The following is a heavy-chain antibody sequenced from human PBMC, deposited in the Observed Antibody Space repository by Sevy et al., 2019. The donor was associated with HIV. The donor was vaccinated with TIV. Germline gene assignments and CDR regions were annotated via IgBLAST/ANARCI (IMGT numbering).Heavy chain of an antibody. V-gene: IGHV3-48*03. CDR2: ISSSGETI. Sequence: GGSLRLSCAASGFTFSSYEMNWVRQAPGKGLEWVSYISSSGETIYYSDSVRGRFTISRDNAKNSLSLQMNTLRAEDTAAYYCVTQDRTYSEVNWFDTWGQGTLVTVSS. CDR3: VTQDRTYSEVNWFDT. J-gene: IGHJ5*02. CDR1: GFTFSSYE. D-gene: IGHD2-15*01.